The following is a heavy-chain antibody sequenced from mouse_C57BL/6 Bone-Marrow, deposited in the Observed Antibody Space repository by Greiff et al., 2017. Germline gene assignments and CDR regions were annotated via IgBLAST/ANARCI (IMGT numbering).Heavy chain of an antibody. CDR2: ISDGGSYT. CDR3: AREVVAAVWYFDV. J-gene: IGHJ1*03. Sequence: EVKLVESGGGLVKPGGSLKLSCAASGFTFSSYAMSWVRQTPEKRLEWVATISDGGSYTYYPDNVKGRFTISRDNAKNNLYLQMSHLKSEDTAMYYCAREVVAAVWYFDVWGTGTTVTVSS. CDR1: GFTFSSYA. V-gene: IGHV5-4*01. D-gene: IGHD1-1*01.